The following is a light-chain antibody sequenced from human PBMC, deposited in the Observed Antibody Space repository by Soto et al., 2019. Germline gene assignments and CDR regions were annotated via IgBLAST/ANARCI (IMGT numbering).Light chain of an antibody. CDR2: NND. Sequence: QSVLSQPPSASGTPGQRVTISCSGRSSNIGSNIVNWYQQLPGTAPKLLIYNNDQRPSGVPDRFSGSKSGTSASLAIRGLQSEDEADYYCSAWDASLNAILFGGGTKLTVL. CDR3: SAWDASLNAIL. CDR1: SSNIGSNI. J-gene: IGLJ2*01. V-gene: IGLV1-44*01.